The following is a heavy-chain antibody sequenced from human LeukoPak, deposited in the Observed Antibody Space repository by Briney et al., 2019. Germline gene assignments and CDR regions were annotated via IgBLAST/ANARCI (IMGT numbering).Heavy chain of an antibody. CDR2: IYHSGNT. Sequence: SETLSLTCTVPGGSISSSSYYWGWIRQPPGKGPEWMGSIYHSGNTYYNPSLKSRVTISVDTSKNQFSLKLSSVTAADTAVYYCARGTQGSAYYYMDVWGKATTVTISS. CDR3: ARGTQGSAYYYMDV. CDR1: GGSISSSSYY. V-gene: IGHV4-39*07. D-gene: IGHD3-10*01. J-gene: IGHJ6*03.